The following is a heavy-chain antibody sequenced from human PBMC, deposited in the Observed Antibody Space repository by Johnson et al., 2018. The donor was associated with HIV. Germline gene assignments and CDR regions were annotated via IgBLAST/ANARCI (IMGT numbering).Heavy chain of an antibody. V-gene: IGHV3-64*01. Sequence: VHLVESGGGLVQPGGSLRLSCAASGFTFSTYAMHWVRQAPGKGLEYVSGISGNGGTTYYANSVKCRFTISRDNSKKKLYLQMGSLRAEDMAVYYCARDPLENDYIWGQGAFDIWGQGTMVTVSS. CDR1: GFTFSTYA. J-gene: IGHJ3*02. CDR3: ARDPLENDYIWGQGAFDI. CDR2: ISGNGGTT. D-gene: IGHD3-16*01.